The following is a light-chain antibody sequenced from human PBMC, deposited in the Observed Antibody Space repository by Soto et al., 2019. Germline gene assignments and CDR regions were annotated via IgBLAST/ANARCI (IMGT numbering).Light chain of an antibody. CDR1: QTLGSN. V-gene: IGKV3-15*01. Sequence: ELVMTQSPATLSVSPGERGTLSCRASQTLGSNVAWYQQKPGQAPRLLIYDASTTASGVPVRFSGGGSGTEFTLTISSVQSEDCAVYYCQHYNTWPLSFGGGTKVEI. CDR2: DAS. CDR3: QHYNTWPLS. J-gene: IGKJ4*01.